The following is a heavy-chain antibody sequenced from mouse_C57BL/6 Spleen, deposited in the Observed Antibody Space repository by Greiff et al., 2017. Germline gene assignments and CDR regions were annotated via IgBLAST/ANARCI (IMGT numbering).Heavy chain of an antibody. CDR3: ARWGVVDYYAMDY. V-gene: IGHV1-64*01. J-gene: IGHJ4*01. Sequence: VKLKQPGAELVKPGASVKLSCKASGYTFTSYWMHWVKQRPGQGLEWIGMIHPNSGSTNYNEKFKSKATLTVDKSSSTAYMQLSSLTSEDSAVYYCARWGVVDYYAMDYWGQGTSVTVSS. CDR2: IHPNSGST. CDR1: GYTFTSYW. D-gene: IGHD1-1*01.